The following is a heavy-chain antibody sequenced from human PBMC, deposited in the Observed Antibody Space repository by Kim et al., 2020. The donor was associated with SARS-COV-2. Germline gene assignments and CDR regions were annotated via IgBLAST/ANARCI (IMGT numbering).Heavy chain of an antibody. D-gene: IGHD3-22*01. J-gene: IGHJ4*02. Sequence: VKGRFTISRDKSKNTLYLQMNSLRAEDTAVYYCASDRDDYDSSGYYSAFDYWGQGTLVTVSS. V-gene: IGHV3-30*01. CDR3: ASDRDDYDSSGYYSAFDY.